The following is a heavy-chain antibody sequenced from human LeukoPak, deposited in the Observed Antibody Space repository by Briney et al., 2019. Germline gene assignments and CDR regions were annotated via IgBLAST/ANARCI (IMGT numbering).Heavy chain of an antibody. J-gene: IGHJ4*02. D-gene: IGHD2-15*01. CDR3: ARHESIVVVVAARGFDY. CDR1: GGSISSSSHY. Sequence: SETLSLTCTVSGGSISSSSHYWGWIRQPPGKGLEWIGSIYYSGSTSYNPSLKSRATISVDTSKNQFSLKLSSVTAADTAVYYCARHESIVVVVAARGFDYWGQGTLVTVSS. CDR2: IYYSGST. V-gene: IGHV4-39*01.